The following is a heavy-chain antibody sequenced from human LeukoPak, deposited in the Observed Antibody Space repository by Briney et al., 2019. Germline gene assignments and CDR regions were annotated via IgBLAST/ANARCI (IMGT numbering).Heavy chain of an antibody. J-gene: IGHJ6*03. CDR1: GGSFSGYY. CDR3: ARLVTGYYGSGSYSHYYYYYMDV. CDR2: INHSGST. Sequence: SETLSLTCAVYGGSFSGYYWSWIRQPPGKGLEWIGEINHSGSTNYNPSLKSRVTISVDTSKNQFSLKLSSVTAADTAVYYCARLVTGYYGSGSYSHYYYYYMDVWGKGTTVTISS. D-gene: IGHD3-10*01. V-gene: IGHV4-34*01.